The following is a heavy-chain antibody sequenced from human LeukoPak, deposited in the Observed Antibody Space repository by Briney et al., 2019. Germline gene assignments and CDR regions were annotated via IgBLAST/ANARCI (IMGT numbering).Heavy chain of an antibody. V-gene: IGHV3-21*01. Sequence: SGGSLRLSCAASGFTFSSYSMSWVRQAPGKGLEWVSSLSSSSNYIYYADSVKGRFTISRDNAKNSLYLQMNSLRAEDTAVYYCARKVSSGWYDYWGQGTLVTVSS. CDR1: GFTFSSYS. J-gene: IGHJ4*02. D-gene: IGHD6-19*01. CDR2: LSSSSNYI. CDR3: ARKVSSGWYDY.